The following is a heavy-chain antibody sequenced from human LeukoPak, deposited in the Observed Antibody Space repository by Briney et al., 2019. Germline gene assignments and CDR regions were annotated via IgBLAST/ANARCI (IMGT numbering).Heavy chain of an antibody. V-gene: IGHV4-39*01. D-gene: IGHD2-8*01. CDR2: IYYSGST. J-gene: IGHJ4*02. CDR3: ARDRACSNGVCSYFDY. CDR1: LGSISITSYY. Sequence: PSETLSLTCTVSLGSISITSYYWGWIRQPPGKGLEWIGSIYYSGSTWYNPSLKSRVTVSADTSKNQFSLKLTSVTAADTAVYYCARDRACSNGVCSYFDYWGQGTVVTVSS.